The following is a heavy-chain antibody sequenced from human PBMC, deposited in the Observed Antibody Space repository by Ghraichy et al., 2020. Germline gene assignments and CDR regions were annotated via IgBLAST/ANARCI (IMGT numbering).Heavy chain of an antibody. D-gene: IGHD6-19*01. CDR3: ARRGGYKYSSGWYNWFDP. J-gene: IGHJ5*02. Sequence: SETLSLTCTVSGGSISSSSYYWGWIRQPPGKGLEWIGSIYYSGSTYYNPSLKSRVTISVDTSKNQFSLKLSSVTAADTAVYYCARRGGYKYSSGWYNWFDPWGQGTLVTVSS. CDR2: IYYSGST. V-gene: IGHV4-39*01. CDR1: GGSISSSSYY.